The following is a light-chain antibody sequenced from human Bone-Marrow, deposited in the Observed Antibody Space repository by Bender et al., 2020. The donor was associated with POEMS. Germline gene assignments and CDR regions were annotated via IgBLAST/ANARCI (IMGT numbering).Light chain of an antibody. CDR3: QAWDTSSVV. J-gene: IGLJ2*01. Sequence: SYVLTQAPSVSVAPGQTAMITCGGNNIGRRSVHWYHQKPGRAPVLVVYDDSDRPSGVPERFSGSNSGNIATLTSSGTQALDEADYYCQAWDTSSVVFGGGTKLTVL. V-gene: IGLV3-21*02. CDR1: NIGRRS. CDR2: DDS.